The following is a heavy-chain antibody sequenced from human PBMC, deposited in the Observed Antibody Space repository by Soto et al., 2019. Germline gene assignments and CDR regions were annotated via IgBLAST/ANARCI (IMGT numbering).Heavy chain of an antibody. Sequence: ASVNVSCKASGGTFSSYTISWVLQAPGEGLEWMGRIIPILGIANYAQKFQGRVTITADKSTSTAYMELSSLRSEDTAVYYCARLPGLCSSTSCQRDDWGQGTLVTVSS. CDR1: GGTFSSYT. V-gene: IGHV1-69*02. J-gene: IGHJ4*02. D-gene: IGHD2-2*01. CDR2: IIPILGIA. CDR3: ARLPGLCSSTSCQRDD.